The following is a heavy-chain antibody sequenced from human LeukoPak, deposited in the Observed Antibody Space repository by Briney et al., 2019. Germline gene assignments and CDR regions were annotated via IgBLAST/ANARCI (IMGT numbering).Heavy chain of an antibody. CDR2: ISSSSSYI. J-gene: IGHJ4*02. CDR3: ARSIGYSSSWYDY. CDR1: GFTFSSYS. D-gene: IGHD6-13*01. Sequence: GGSLRLSCAASGFTFSSYSMNWVRPAPGKGLEWVSSISSSSSYIYYADSVKGRFTISRDNAKNSLYLQMNSLRAEDTAVYYCARSIGYSSSWYDYWGQGTLVTVSS. V-gene: IGHV3-21*01.